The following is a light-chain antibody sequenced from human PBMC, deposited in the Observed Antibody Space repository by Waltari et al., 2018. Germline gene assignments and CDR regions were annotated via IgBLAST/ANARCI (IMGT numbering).Light chain of an antibody. V-gene: IGLV1-40*01. Sequence: QSVLTQPPSVSAAPGQRVPISCTGSRPNIGAGYAAQWYQHLPGAAPELLIYANTNRPSGVPDRISASKSGTSASLAITGLQAADEADCQSYDSSLSGVVFGGGTKLTVL. CDR3: QSYDSSLSGVV. CDR2: ANT. CDR1: RPNIGAGYA. J-gene: IGLJ2*01.